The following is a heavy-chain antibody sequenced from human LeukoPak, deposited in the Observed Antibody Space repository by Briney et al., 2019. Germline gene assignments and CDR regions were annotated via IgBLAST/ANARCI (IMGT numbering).Heavy chain of an antibody. Sequence: SETLSLTCTVSGGSVSSYYWSWIRQPPGEGLEWIGYIYYSGSTNYNPSLKSRVTISKDTSKNQFSLKLSSVTAADTAVYYCARGKFDFDYWGQGTLVTVSS. CDR3: ARGKFDFDY. V-gene: IGHV4-59*02. D-gene: IGHD3-16*01. CDR1: GGSVSSYY. J-gene: IGHJ4*02. CDR2: IYYSGST.